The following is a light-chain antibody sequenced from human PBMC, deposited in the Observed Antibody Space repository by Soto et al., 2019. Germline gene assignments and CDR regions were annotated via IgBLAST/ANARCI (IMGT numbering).Light chain of an antibody. CDR1: QSISSN. J-gene: IGKJ1*01. CDR3: QQYVSSPWA. CDR2: RTS. V-gene: IGKV3-20*01. Sequence: EIVMTHSPATLAASPCERATLSSRASQSISSNLAWYQQKPGQAPRLLMFRTSSRATGFPARFSGSGSGTDFTLTISRLEPEDFAVYYCQQYVSSPWAFGQGTKVDIK.